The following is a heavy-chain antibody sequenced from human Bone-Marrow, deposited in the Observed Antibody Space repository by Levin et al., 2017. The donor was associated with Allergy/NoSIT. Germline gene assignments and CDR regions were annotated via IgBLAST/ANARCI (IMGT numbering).Heavy chain of an antibody. CDR3: ARHTTVTHPYVQH. V-gene: IGHV4-59*08. D-gene: IGHD4-17*01. CDR2: IYYTGST. J-gene: IGHJ1*01. Sequence: PSETLSLTCTVSGGFISSYHWSWIRQPPGKGLEWIGNIYYTGSTNYNPSLESRVTISVDTSKNHFSLKLRSVTAADTAVYYCARHTTVTHPYVQHWGQGTLVTVSA. CDR1: GGFISSYH.